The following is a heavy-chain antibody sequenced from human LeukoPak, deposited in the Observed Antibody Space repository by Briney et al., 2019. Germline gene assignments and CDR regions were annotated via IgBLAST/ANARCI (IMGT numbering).Heavy chain of an antibody. CDR3: ARDGAGSLWFGELLSKYFDY. CDR2: INPSGGST. V-gene: IGHV1-46*01. D-gene: IGHD3-10*01. CDR1: GYTFTSYY. Sequence: ASVKVSCKASGYTFTSYYMHWVRQAPGQGLEWMGIINPSGGSTSYAQKFQGRVTMTRDTSTSTVYMELSSLRSEDTAVYYCARDGAGSLWFGELLSKYFDYWGQGTLVTVSS. J-gene: IGHJ4*02.